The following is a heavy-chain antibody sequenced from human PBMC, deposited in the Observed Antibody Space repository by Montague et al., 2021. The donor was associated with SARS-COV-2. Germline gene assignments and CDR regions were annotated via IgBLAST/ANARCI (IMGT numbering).Heavy chain of an antibody. CDR2: TYYRSKWYN. CDR3: ARIPVGSKYYFDL. Sequence: CAISGDSVSSNIATWNWIRQSPSRGLEWLGRTYYRSKWYNDYAESVKSRITIDPDTSKHRFSLHLNSVTPEDTAVYYCARIPVGSKYYFDLWAREPWSPSPQ. J-gene: IGHJ4*02. D-gene: IGHD2-2*01. CDR1: GDSVSSNIAT. V-gene: IGHV6-1*01.